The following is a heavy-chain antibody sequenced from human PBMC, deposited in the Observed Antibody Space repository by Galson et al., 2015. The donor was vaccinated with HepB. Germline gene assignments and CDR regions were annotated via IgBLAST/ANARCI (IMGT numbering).Heavy chain of an antibody. CDR3: AYGVDV. Sequence: CAISGDSVSSTSAVWNWIRQSPSRGLEWLGRTYYRSRWYNDYAVSVKSRISINADTSKNQVSLQLNSVTPDDTAVYYCAYGVDVWGQGTRVTAS. CDR2: TYYRSRWYN. V-gene: IGHV6-1*01. CDR1: GDSVSSTSAV. J-gene: IGHJ6*02.